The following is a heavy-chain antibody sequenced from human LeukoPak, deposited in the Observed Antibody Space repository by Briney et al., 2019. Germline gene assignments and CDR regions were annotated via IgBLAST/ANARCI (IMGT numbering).Heavy chain of an antibody. J-gene: IGHJ4*02. D-gene: IGHD5-12*01. CDR1: GGSISSSSYY. Sequence: SETLSLTCTVSGGSISSSSYYWGWIRQPPGKGLEWIGSIYYSGSTYYNPSLKSRVTIPVDTSKNQFSLKLSSVTAADTAVYYCARQAGYDFAYWGQGTLVTVSS. CDR2: IYYSGST. V-gene: IGHV4-39*01. CDR3: ARQAGYDFAY.